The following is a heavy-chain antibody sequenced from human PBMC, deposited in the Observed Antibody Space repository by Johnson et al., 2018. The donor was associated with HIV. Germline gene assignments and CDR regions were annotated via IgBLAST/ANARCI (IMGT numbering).Heavy chain of an antibody. V-gene: IGHV3-30*14. CDR1: GFTFSSYA. D-gene: IGHD1-1*01. CDR3: ARATTPHVAFDI. CDR2: ISYDGSNK. J-gene: IGHJ3*02. Sequence: QVQLVESGGGVVQPGRSLILSCAASGFTFSSYAMHWVRQAPGKGLEWVAVISYDGSNKYYTDPVKGRFTISRDNSKNTLYLQMNSLRAEDTAVYYCARATTPHVAFDIWGQGTMVTVSS.